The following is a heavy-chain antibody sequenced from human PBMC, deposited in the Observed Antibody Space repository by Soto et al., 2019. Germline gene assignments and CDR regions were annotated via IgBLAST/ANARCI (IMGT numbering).Heavy chain of an antibody. Sequence: SETLSLTCIVSGDSISSSTYYWGWIRRPPGKGLEWIATIFSTGTTHYNPSLRSRVTISVDTSKNQFSLTVRSVTVADTAAYYCARHDYGDGFSYWGQGSQVTVSS. J-gene: IGHJ4*02. CDR1: GDSISSSTYY. CDR2: IFSTGTT. D-gene: IGHD4-17*01. CDR3: ARHDYGDGFSY. V-gene: IGHV4-39*01.